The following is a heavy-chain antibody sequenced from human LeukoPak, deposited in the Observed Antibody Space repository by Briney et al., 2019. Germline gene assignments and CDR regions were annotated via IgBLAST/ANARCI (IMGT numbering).Heavy chain of an antibody. D-gene: IGHD1-26*01. V-gene: IGHV3-21*01. CDR1: GIAFSNYS. Sequence: GGSLRLSCAASGIAFSNYSMNWVRQAPGKGLEWVSAISSSSTYIYYADSVKGRFIISRDNAKNSLFLQMNSLRAEDTAVYYCARDTLGGSYRTLDYWGQGNLVTVSS. CDR2: ISSSSTYI. J-gene: IGHJ4*02. CDR3: ARDTLGGSYRTLDY.